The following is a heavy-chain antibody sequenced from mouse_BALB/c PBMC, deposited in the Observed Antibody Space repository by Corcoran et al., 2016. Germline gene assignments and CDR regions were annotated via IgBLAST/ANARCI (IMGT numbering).Heavy chain of an antibody. CDR2: INPYNDGT. V-gene: IGHV1S136*01. CDR3: ARWLKDYAMDY. J-gene: IGHJ4*01. CDR1: GYTFPSDV. Sequence: EVQLQQSGPELVKPGASGKMSCKASGYTFPSDVMHWVKQKPGQGLEWIGYINPYNDGTKYNEKFKGKATLTSDKSSSTAYMELSSLTSEDSAVYYCARWLKDYAMDYWGQGTSVTVSS. D-gene: IGHD2-2*01.